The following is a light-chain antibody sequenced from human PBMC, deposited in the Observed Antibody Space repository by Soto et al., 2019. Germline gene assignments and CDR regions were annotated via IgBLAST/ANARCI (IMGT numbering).Light chain of an antibody. CDR2: GAS. CDR1: HSVSSD. CDR3: QQYGSSPYT. J-gene: IGKJ2*01. Sequence: EIVMTQSPATLSVSPGERATLSCRASHSVSSDLAWYQQKPGQAPRLLIYGASTRAIGIPARFSGSGSGTEFTLTISSLQSEDFAVYYCQQYGSSPYTFGQGTKLEIK. V-gene: IGKV3-15*01.